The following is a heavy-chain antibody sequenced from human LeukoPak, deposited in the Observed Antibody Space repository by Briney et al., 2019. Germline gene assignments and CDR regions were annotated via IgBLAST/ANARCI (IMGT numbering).Heavy chain of an antibody. CDR3: AKDRAGIAAAGRPYFDY. CDR2: IGGSGGST. CDR1: GFTFSSYA. D-gene: IGHD6-13*01. V-gene: IGHV3-23*01. J-gene: IGHJ4*02. Sequence: GGSLRLSCAASGFTFSSYAMSWVRQAPGKGLEWVSAIGGSGGSTYYADSVKGRFTISRDNSKNTLYLQMNSLRAEDTAVYYCAKDRAGIAAAGRPYFDYWGQGTLVTVSS.